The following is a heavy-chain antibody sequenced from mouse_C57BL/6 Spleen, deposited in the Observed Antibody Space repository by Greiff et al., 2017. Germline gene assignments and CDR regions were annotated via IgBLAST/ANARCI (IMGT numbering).Heavy chain of an antibody. V-gene: IGHV5-9-1*02. Sequence: EVQVVESGEGLVKPGGSLKLSCAASGFTFSSYAMSWVRQTPEKRLEWVAYISSGGDYIYYADTVKGRFTISRDNARNTLYLQMSSLKSEDTAMYYCTRDGLGPYYFDYWGQGTTLTVSS. D-gene: IGHD4-1*01. CDR3: TRDGLGPYYFDY. CDR1: GFTFSSYA. J-gene: IGHJ2*01. CDR2: ISSGGDYI.